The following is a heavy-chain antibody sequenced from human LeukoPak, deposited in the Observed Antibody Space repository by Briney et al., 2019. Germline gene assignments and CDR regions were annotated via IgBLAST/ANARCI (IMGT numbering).Heavy chain of an antibody. CDR3: ARDQRYYDSSGYLDAFDI. D-gene: IGHD3-22*01. V-gene: IGHV4-4*07. CDR2: IYTSGST. CDR1: GGSISSYY. J-gene: IGHJ3*02. Sequence: SETLSLTCTVSGGSISSYYWSWIRQPAGKGLEWIGRIYTSGSTNYNPSLKSRVTMSVDTSKNQFSLKLSSVTAADTAVYYCARDQRYYDSSGYLDAFDIWGQGTMVTVSS.